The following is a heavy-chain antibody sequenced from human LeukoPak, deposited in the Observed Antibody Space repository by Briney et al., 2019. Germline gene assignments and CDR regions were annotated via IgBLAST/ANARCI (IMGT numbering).Heavy chain of an antibody. CDR1: GGSFSDYY. CDR2: INHSGST. V-gene: IGHV4-34*01. J-gene: IGHJ5*01. D-gene: IGHD5-12*01. CDR3: ARAQQGYSGYDYYWFDS. Sequence: SETLSLTCAVYGGSFSDYYWNWIRQPPGKGLEWIGEINHSGSTNYNPSLKGRVTISVDTSKNQFSLKLSSVTAADTAVYYCARAQQGYSGYDYYWFDSWGQGTLVTVSS.